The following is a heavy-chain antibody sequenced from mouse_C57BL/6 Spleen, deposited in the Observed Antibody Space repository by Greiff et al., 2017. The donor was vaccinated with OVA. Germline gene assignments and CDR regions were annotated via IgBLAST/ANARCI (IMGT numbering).Heavy chain of an antibody. J-gene: IGHJ2*01. V-gene: IGHV1-69*01. CDR2: IDPSDSYT. Sequence: QVQLQQPGAELVMPGASVKLSCKASGYTFTSCWMHWVKQRPGQGLEWIGEIDPSDSYTNYNQKFKGKSTLTVDKSSSTAYMQLSSLTSEDSAVYYCARGGDYWGQGTTLTVSS. CDR1: GYTFTSCW. CDR3: ARGGDY.